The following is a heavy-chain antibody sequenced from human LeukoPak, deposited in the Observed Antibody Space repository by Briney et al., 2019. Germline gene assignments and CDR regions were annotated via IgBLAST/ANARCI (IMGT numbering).Heavy chain of an antibody. V-gene: IGHV1-18*01. CDR1: GYTFTSYG. CDR3: ARGPHYDSSGYFGY. J-gene: IGHJ4*02. Sequence: GASVKVSCKASGYTFTSYGISWVRQAPGQGLEWMGWISAYNGNTNYAQKLQGRVTMTTDTSTSTAYMELRSLRSDDTAVYYCARGPHYDSSGYFGYWGQGTLVTVSS. D-gene: IGHD3-22*01. CDR2: ISAYNGNT.